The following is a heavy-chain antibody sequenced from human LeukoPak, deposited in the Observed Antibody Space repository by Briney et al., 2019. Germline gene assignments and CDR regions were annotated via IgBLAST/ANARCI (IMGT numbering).Heavy chain of an antibody. V-gene: IGHV3-48*03. J-gene: IGHJ6*02. CDR1: GFTFSSYE. CDR3: ARDYNAVVVAATIAYYYYGMDV. Sequence: GGSLRLSCAASGFTFSSYEMNWVRQAPGKGLEWVSYISSSGSTIYYADSVKGRFTISRDNAKNSLYLQMNSPRAEDTAVYYCARDYNAVVVAATIAYYYYGMDVWGQGTTVTVSS. CDR2: ISSSGSTI. D-gene: IGHD2-15*01.